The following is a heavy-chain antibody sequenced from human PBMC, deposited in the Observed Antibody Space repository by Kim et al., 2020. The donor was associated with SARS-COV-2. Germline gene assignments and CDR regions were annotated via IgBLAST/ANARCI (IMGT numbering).Heavy chain of an antibody. CDR1: GFTFDDYA. CDR2: ISGDGGST. Sequence: GGSLRLSCAASGFTFDDYAMHWVRQAPGKGLEWVSLISGDGGSTYYADSVKGRFTISRDNSKNSLYLQMNSLRTEDTALYYCAKDLRVYSSSGGRELWGRGTLVTVSS. V-gene: IGHV3-43*02. CDR3: AKDLRVYSSSGGREL. J-gene: IGHJ2*01. D-gene: IGHD2-15*01.